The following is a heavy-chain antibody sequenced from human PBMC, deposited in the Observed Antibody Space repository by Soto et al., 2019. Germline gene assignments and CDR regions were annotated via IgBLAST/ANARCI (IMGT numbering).Heavy chain of an antibody. J-gene: IGHJ6*02. CDR2: INHSGST. CDR3: ARGADTLYYYYGMDV. Sequence: QVQLQQWGAGLLKPSETLSLTCAVYGGSFSGYYRSWILQPPGKGLEWIGEINHSGSTNYNPSLKSRVTISVDTSKNQFSLMLSSVTAADTAVYYCARGADTLYYYYGMDVWGQGTTVTVSS. D-gene: IGHD2-15*01. V-gene: IGHV4-34*01. CDR1: GGSFSGYY.